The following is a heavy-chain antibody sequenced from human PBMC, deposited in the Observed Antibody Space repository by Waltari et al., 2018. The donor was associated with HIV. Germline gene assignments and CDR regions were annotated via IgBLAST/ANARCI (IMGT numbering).Heavy chain of an antibody. CDR3: AKAIESSGYYYEKEADY. V-gene: IGHV3-23*01. CDR2: ICDGGAST. D-gene: IGHD6-19*01. CDR1: GFSFSSFA. J-gene: IGHJ4*02. Sequence: EVQLSESGGGLVQPGGPLRLSCAAFGFSFSSFAMSWVRQAQGKGVRWVSAICDGGASTCYEDSETGRFTISRDNSKDTLYLKINSLRVEDTTVYYCAKAIESSGYYYEKEADYCGQGTLVTVSS.